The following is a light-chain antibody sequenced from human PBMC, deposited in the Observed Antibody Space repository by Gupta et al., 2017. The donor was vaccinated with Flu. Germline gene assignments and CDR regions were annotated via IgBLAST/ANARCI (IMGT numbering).Light chain of an antibody. CDR3: HQYGSSPPT. J-gene: IGKJ4*01. CDR1: PSVTGNY. V-gene: IGKV3-20*01. Sequence: EIVLTQSPGTLSLSPGERVTLACRASPSVTGNYLAWYHQKPAQAPRLLIYGASNRATGIPDRFSGSGSGTGFTLTISRLEPEDFAVYHCHQYGSSPPTFGGGTKVEIK. CDR2: GAS.